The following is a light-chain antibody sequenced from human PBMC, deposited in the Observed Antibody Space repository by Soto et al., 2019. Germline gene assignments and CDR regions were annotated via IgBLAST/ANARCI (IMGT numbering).Light chain of an antibody. J-gene: IGKJ1*01. CDR2: GAS. CDR3: QHYDNFPRT. CDR1: QSISSNY. Sequence: EIVLTQSPGTLSLSPGERATLSCRASQSISSNYLAWHQQKPGQAPRLLIYGASNRATGVPDKFSGSGSGTDFNLNIYSQEPEDFAVYYCQHYDNFPRTFGPGTKVEFK. V-gene: IGKV3-20*01.